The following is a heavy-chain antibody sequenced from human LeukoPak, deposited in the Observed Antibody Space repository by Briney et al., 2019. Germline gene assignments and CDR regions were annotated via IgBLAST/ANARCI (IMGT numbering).Heavy chain of an antibody. CDR3: ARDNSVGDNAWWFDP. Sequence: ASVKVSCKASGYTFTSYDINWVRQAPGQGVEWMGLINPTGGSTGYAQKFQGRVTMTRDMSTSTDYMELSSLRSEDTAIYYCARDNSVGDNAWWFDPWGQGTLVTVSS. J-gene: IGHJ5*02. CDR2: INPTGGST. D-gene: IGHD1-26*01. CDR1: GYTFTSYD. V-gene: IGHV1-46*01.